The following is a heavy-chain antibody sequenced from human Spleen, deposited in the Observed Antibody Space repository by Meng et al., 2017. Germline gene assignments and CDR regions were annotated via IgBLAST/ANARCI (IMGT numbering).Heavy chain of an antibody. CDR3: ARGPTTMAHDFDY. CDR1: GGSFSDYY. V-gene: IGHV4-34*01. D-gene: IGHD4-11*01. Sequence: AQLQQWGPGLLKPSETLSLTCVVSGGSFSDYYWSWIRQPPGKGLEWIGEINHSGSTNYNPSLESRATISVDTSQNNLSLKLSSVTAADSAVYYCARGPTTMAHDFDYWGQGTLVTVSS. J-gene: IGHJ4*02. CDR2: INHSGST.